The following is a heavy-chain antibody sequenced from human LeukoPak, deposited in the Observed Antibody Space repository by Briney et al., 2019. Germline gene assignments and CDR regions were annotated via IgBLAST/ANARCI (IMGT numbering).Heavy chain of an antibody. V-gene: IGHV3-7*01. D-gene: IGHD6-6*01. CDR1: GFSFSDYW. CDR3: ARGPNSNWSGLDF. J-gene: IGHJ4*02. Sequence: PGGSLRLSCAASGFSFSDYWMSWVRQAPGRGLEWVGNINQDGSQNSSVDSVKGRFTISRDNAKNTLYLQVNNLRAEDTAVYYCARGPNSNWSGLDFWGQGTLLTVSS. CDR2: INQDGSQN.